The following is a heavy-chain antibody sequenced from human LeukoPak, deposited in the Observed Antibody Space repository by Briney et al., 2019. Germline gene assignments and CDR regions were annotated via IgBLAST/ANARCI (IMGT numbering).Heavy chain of an antibody. CDR3: ARSGLWFGESDPNWFDP. J-gene: IGHJ5*02. CDR2: IYYSGST. D-gene: IGHD3-10*01. CDR1: GGSFSDYY. V-gene: IGHV4-30-4*01. Sequence: SETLSLTCAVYGGSFSDYYWSWIRQPPGKGLEWIGYIYYSGSTYYNPSLKSRVTISVDTSKNQFSLKLSSVTAADTAVYYCARSGLWFGESDPNWFDPWGQGTLVTVSS.